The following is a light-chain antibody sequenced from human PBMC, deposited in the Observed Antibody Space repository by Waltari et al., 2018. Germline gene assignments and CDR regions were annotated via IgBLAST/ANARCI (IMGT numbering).Light chain of an antibody. CDR3: QQYNNWPGT. CDR1: QNFSSN. J-gene: IGKJ1*01. Sequence: EIVMTQSPATLSVSPGERDTPSCRASQNFSSNLDWYQQKPGQAPRLLIYGASTRATGTPSRFSGSGSGTEFTLTISSLQSEDFAVYYCQQYNNWPGTFGQGTKVEIK. V-gene: IGKV3-15*01. CDR2: GAS.